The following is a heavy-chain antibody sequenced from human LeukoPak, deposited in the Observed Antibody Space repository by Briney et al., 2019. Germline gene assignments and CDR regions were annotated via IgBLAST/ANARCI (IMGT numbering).Heavy chain of an antibody. CDR1: GDSVSSKSAA. CDR3: ASSGDYADAFDI. J-gene: IGHJ3*02. Sequence: SQTLSLTCAISGDSVSSKSAAWNWIRQSPSRGLEWLGRTYYRSKWSSGYAESVKSRITINPDTSKNQFSLQLKSVTPEDTAVYYCASSGDYADAFDIWGQGTMVTVSS. CDR2: TYYRSKWSS. V-gene: IGHV6-1*01. D-gene: IGHD4-17*01.